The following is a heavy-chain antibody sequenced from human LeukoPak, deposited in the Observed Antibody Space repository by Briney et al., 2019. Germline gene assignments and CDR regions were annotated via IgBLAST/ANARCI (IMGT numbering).Heavy chain of an antibody. CDR1: GFTFSTYA. Sequence: GGSLRLSCAASGFTFSTYAMSWVRQAPGKGLEWVSAISGSGGTTYYADSVTGRFTISRDNSKNTLYLQMNSLRAEDTAVYYCATGGSSWYRNFQHWGQGTLVTVSS. V-gene: IGHV3-23*01. J-gene: IGHJ1*01. D-gene: IGHD6-13*01. CDR2: ISGSGGTT. CDR3: ATGGSSWYRNFQH.